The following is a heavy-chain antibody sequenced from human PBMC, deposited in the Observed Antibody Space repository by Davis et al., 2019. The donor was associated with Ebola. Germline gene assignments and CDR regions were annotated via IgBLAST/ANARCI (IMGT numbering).Heavy chain of an antibody. V-gene: IGHV3-30*04. Sequence: PGESLRLSCAASGPSFHTYTINWFRQAPGRGLEWLAVISTDGSTTFYADSVKGRFTISRDNSKNTLSLQMNSLDTEDTAVYYCAGAMAGTEDFQYWGQGTLVTVSS. CDR2: ISTDGSTT. D-gene: IGHD6-19*01. CDR1: GPSFHTYT. CDR3: AGAMAGTEDFQY. J-gene: IGHJ4*02.